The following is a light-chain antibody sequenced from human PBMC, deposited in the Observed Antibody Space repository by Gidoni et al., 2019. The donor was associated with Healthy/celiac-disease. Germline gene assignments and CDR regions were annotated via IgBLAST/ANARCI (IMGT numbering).Light chain of an antibody. CDR2: GAS. Sequence: EIVMTQSPATLSVSPGERATLSGRASQSVRSNLAWYQQKPGQAPRLLIYGASTRATGIPARFSGSGSGTEFTLTISSLQSEDFAVYYCQQYNNWPPYTFGQGTTQEIK. V-gene: IGKV3-15*01. CDR1: QSVRSN. CDR3: QQYNNWPPYT. J-gene: IGKJ2*01.